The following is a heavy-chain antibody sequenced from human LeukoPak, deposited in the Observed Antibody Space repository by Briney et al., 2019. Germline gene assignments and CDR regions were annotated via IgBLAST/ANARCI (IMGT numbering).Heavy chain of an antibody. Sequence: SETLSLTCTVSGGSISGYYLSWIRQPPGKGLEWIGYIYYTGSTNYNPSLKSRVTISVDTSKNQLSLKLSSVTAADTAVYYCARGLDTVMAYNDYWGQGTLVTVSS. V-gene: IGHV4-59*01. D-gene: IGHD5-18*01. CDR3: ARGLDTVMAYNDY. J-gene: IGHJ4*02. CDR1: GGSISGYY. CDR2: IYYTGST.